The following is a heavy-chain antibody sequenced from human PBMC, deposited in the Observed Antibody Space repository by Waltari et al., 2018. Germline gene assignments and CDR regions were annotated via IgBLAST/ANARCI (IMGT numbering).Heavy chain of an antibody. CDR1: GESFIGYY. Sequence: QMQLQQWGAGLLKPSETLSLTCAVSGESFIGYYWDWLRQPPGRGLEWMGEIHHSGSINYNPSLESRITISQDMSKNQFSLKLTSVTAADSAVYYCVRGKMYSRPYFDYWGQGTLVTVSS. J-gene: IGHJ4*02. CDR2: IHHSGSI. D-gene: IGHD6-13*01. V-gene: IGHV4-34*01. CDR3: VRGKMYSRPYFDY.